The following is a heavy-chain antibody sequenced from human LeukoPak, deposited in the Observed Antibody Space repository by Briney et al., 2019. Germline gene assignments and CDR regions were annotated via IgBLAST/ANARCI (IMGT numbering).Heavy chain of an antibody. CDR3: ASMRLYCSGGSCLDYYFDY. J-gene: IGHJ4*02. CDR2: INPNSGGT. Sequence: GASVKVSCKASGYTFTSYDINWVRQAPGQGLEWMGWINPNSGGTNYAQKFQGRVTMTRDTSISTAYMELSRLRSDDTAVYYCASMRLYCSGGSCLDYYFDYWGQGTLVTVSS. CDR1: GYTFTSYD. V-gene: IGHV1-2*02. D-gene: IGHD2-15*01.